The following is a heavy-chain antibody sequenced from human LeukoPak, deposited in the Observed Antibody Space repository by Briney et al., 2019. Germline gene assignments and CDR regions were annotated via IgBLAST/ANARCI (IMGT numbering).Heavy chain of an antibody. CDR1: GGTFSSYA. J-gene: IGHJ3*02. D-gene: IGHD2-2*01. Sequence: ASVKVSCKASGGTFSSYAISWVRQAPGQGLEWMGWINPNSGGTNYAQKFQGRVTMTRDTSISTAYMELSRLRSDDTAVYYCARVFFVVVPAALDAFDIWGQGTMVTVSS. CDR3: ARVFFVVVPAALDAFDI. CDR2: INPNSGGT. V-gene: IGHV1-2*02.